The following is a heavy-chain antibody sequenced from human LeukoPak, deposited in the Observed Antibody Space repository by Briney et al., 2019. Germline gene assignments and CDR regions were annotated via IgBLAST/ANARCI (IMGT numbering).Heavy chain of an antibody. CDR3: AKAEGAWANYFDY. CDR2: TSFDGSNT. Sequence: GGSLRLSCAASGFAFNTFGMHWVRQAPGKGLEWVATTSFDGSNTYFSDSVRGRFTIPRDNSRNTLFLQMSSLSAEDTAVYYCAKAEGAWANYFDYWGQGTLVTVSS. V-gene: IGHV3-30*18. D-gene: IGHD1-26*01. J-gene: IGHJ4*02. CDR1: GFAFNTFG.